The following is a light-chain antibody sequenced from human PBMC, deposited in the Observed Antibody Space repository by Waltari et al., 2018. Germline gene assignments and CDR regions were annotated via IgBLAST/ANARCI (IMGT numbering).Light chain of an antibody. CDR2: HTS. Sequence: IVLTHSPGTLSLSPGERATLSCRASQSVSIYLAWYQQKPGQAHRLLIYHTSTRATGIPDRFSGSGSGTDFSLTISGLEPEDFAVYYCQHYKSLPVSFGQGTRVEIK. CDR1: QSVSIY. CDR3: QHYKSLPVS. J-gene: IGKJ1*01. V-gene: IGKV3-20*01.